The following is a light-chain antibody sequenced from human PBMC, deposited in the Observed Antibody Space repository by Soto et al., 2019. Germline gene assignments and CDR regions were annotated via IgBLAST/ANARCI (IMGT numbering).Light chain of an antibody. CDR3: QSYDNSLSGYV. CDR2: GDD. J-gene: IGLJ1*01. V-gene: IGLV1-40*01. CDR1: SSNFGAGYD. Sequence: QSVLTQPPSVSGAPGQRVTISCTGSSSNFGAGYDVHWYQQLPGTAPKLLIYGDDNRPSGVPDRFSGSKSGTSASLAITGLQAEDEADYYCQSYDNSLSGYVFGTGTQLTVL.